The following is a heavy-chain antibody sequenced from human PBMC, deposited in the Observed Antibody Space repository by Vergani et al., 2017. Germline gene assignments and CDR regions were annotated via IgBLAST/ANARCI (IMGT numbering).Heavy chain of an antibody. J-gene: IGHJ2*01. CDR1: GYTFTGYY. CDR3: ARESAIAAAGRPRGXFDL. V-gene: IGHV1-2*04. D-gene: IGHD6-13*01. Sequence: QVQLVQSGAEVKKPGASVKVSCKASGYTFTGYYMHWVRQAPGQGLEWMGWINPNSGGTNYAQKFQGWVTMTRDTSISTAYMELSRLRSDDTAVYYCARESAIAAAGRPRGXFDLGGRGTLVTVSS. CDR2: INPNSGGT.